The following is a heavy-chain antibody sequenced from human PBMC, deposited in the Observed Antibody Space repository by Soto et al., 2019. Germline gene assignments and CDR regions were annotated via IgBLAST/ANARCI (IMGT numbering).Heavy chain of an antibody. V-gene: IGHV4-59*01. CDR2: IYYSGST. Sequence: QVQLQESGPGLVKPSETLSLTCTVSGGSISSYYWSWIRQPPGKGLEWIGYIYYSGSTNYNPSLKSRVTISVDTSKNQFSLKLSSVTAADTAVYYCARDGKTFGLDYWGQGTLVTVSS. CDR1: GGSISSYY. J-gene: IGHJ4*02. D-gene: IGHD3-10*01. CDR3: ARDGKTFGLDY.